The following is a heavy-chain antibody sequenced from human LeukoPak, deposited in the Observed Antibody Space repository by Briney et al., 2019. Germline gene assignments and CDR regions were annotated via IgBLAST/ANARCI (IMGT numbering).Heavy chain of an antibody. CDR1: GCSFTSYW. D-gene: IGHD3-22*01. CDR3: ARHLYHYDSSGYYYDY. CDR2: IYPGDSDT. J-gene: IGHJ4*02. V-gene: IGHV5-51*01. Sequence: GASLHISWKGSGCSFTSYWIGWVRTLPGKGLEWMGIIYPGDSDTRYSPSFQGQVTISADKSISTAYLQWSSLKASDTAMYYCARHLYHYDSSGYYYDYWGQGTLVTVSS.